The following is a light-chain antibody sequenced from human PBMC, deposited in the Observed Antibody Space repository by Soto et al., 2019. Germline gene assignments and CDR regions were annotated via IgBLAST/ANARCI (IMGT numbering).Light chain of an antibody. CDR2: DVS. V-gene: IGLV2-14*01. Sequence: QSVLTQPASVSGSPVQSITISCTGTSSDVCGYNYVSWYQQHPGKAPKFMIYDVSNRPSGVSNRFSGSKSGNTASLTISGLQAEGEADYYCSSYTTSNTRQIVFGTGTKSPS. CDR3: SSYTTSNTRQIV. CDR1: SSDVCGYNY. J-gene: IGLJ1*01.